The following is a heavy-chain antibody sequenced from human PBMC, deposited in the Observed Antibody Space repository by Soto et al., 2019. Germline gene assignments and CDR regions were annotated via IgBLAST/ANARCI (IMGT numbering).Heavy chain of an antibody. D-gene: IGHD1-1*01. CDR1: GFTFSSYS. CDR2: ISSSSSYI. CDR3: ARVGDWTDGFDYSYGMEV. Sequence: PXGSLRLSCAASGFTFSSYSMNWVRQAPGKWLEWVSSISSSSSYIYYADSVKGRFTISRDNAKNSLYLQMNSLRAEDTAVYYCARVGDWTDGFDYSYGMEVWGQGTPVTVSS. V-gene: IGHV3-21*01. J-gene: IGHJ6*01.